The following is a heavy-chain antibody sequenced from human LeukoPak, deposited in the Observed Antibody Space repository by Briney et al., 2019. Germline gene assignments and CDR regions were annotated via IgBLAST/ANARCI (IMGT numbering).Heavy chain of an antibody. CDR2: IYTSGST. Sequence: SETLSLTCTVSGGSISSSSYYWSWIRQPAGKGLEWIGRIYTSGSTNYNPSLKSRVTISVDTSKNQFSLKLSSVTAADTAVYYCAQMGIAARIDYWGQGTLVTVSS. CDR3: AQMGIAARIDY. V-gene: IGHV4-61*02. CDR1: GGSISSSSYY. D-gene: IGHD6-6*01. J-gene: IGHJ4*02.